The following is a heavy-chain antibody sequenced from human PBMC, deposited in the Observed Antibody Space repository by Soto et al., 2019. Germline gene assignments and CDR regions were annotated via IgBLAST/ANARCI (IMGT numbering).Heavy chain of an antibody. Sequence: TLSLTCTVSGGSISSGGYYWSWIRQHPGKGPEWIGYIYYSGSTYYNPSLRSRVTISVDTSKNQFSLKLSSVTAADTAVYYCARALQLNYYDSSGYPLAFDYWGQGTLVTVSS. CDR1: GGSISSGGYY. J-gene: IGHJ4*02. V-gene: IGHV4-31*03. D-gene: IGHD3-22*01. CDR2: IYYSGST. CDR3: ARALQLNYYDSSGYPLAFDY.